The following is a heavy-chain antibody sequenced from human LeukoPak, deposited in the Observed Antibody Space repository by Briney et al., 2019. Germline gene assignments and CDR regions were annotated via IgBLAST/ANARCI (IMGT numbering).Heavy chain of an antibody. Sequence: SETLSLTCAVSGGSMDSSGYYWGGSRQPRGKGLEWIGSIYYTGSTHYTPSLKSRVTISVDTSKKQFSLKLASVPAADTAVYYCASRVGNYGDGAFDIWSQGTMVTVSS. CDR3: ASRVGNYGDGAFDI. CDR2: IYYTGST. CDR1: GGSMDSSGYY. J-gene: IGHJ3*02. V-gene: IGHV4-39*01. D-gene: IGHD4-17*01.